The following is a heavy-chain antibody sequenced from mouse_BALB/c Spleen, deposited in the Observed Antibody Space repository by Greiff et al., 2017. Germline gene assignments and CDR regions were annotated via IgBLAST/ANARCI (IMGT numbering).Heavy chain of an antibody. V-gene: IGHV5-17*02. CDR3: ARSTLYGSSYFDY. CDR2: ISSGSSTI. CDR1: GFTFSSFG. J-gene: IGHJ2*01. D-gene: IGHD1-1*01. Sequence: EGKLMESGGGLVQPGGSRKLSCAASGFTFSSFGMHWVRQAPEKGLEWVAYISSGSSTIYYADTVKGRFTISRDNPKNTLFLQMTSLRSEDTAMYYCARSTLYGSSYFDYWGQGTTLTVSS.